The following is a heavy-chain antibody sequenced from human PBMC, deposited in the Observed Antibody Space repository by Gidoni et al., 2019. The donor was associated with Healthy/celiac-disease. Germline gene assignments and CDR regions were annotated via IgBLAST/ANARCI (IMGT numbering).Heavy chain of an antibody. CDR3: TTTPYNYYYYGMDV. V-gene: IGHV3-15*07. CDR2: MKSKTDGGTT. J-gene: IGHJ6*02. CDR1: GFTFSKAW. D-gene: IGHD2-21*01. Sequence: EVQLVESGGGLVKPGGSLRLSCAASGFTFSKAWMNWVRQAPGKGLEWVGRMKSKTDGGTTDYAAPVKGRFTISRDDSKNTLYLQMNSLKTEDTGVYYCTTTPYNYYYYGMDVWGQGTTVTVSS.